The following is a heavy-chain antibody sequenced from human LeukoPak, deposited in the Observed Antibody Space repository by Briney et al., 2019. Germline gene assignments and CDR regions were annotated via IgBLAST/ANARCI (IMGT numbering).Heavy chain of an antibody. J-gene: IGHJ4*02. D-gene: IGHD5-24*01. V-gene: IGHV3-74*01. CDR3: ARRRDGNNKGFDY. Sequence: GGSLKLSCAASEFTFSSYWMHWVRQAPGKGLVWVSRINIDESVTTYADSVRGRFIVSRDNAKNTVYLQMNSLRAEDTAVYYCARRRDGNNKGFDYWGQGTLVTVSS. CDR2: INIDESVT. CDR1: EFTFSSYW.